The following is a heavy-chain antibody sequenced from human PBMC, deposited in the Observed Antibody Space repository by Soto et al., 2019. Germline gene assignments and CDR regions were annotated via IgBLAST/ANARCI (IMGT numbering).Heavy chain of an antibody. D-gene: IGHD2-2*01. Sequence: EASVKVSCKASGYTFTSYDINWVRQATGQGLEWMGWMNPNSGNTGYAQKFQGWVTMTRDTSISTAYMELSRLRSEDTAVYYCAAALVDYSRPDYYYYYGMDVWGQGTTVTVSS. CDR3: AAALVDYSRPDYYYYYGMDV. CDR2: MNPNSGNT. J-gene: IGHJ6*02. CDR1: GYTFTSYD. V-gene: IGHV1-8*01.